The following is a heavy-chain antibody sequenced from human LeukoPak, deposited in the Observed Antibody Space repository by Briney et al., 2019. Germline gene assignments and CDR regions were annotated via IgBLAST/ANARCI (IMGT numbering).Heavy chain of an antibody. CDR3: VRVTRSPGNYFEY. V-gene: IGHV3-11*01. J-gene: IGHJ4*02. CDR2: ISTTATKI. CDR1: GFTFSDYY. Sequence: PGGSLRLSCEASGFTFSDYYMIWLRQAPGKGLEWVAYISTTATKIYYADSVKGRFTISRDNAENSVWLQVNSLRAEDTALYYCVRVTRSPGNYFEYWGQGTLVTVSS. D-gene: IGHD2-21*02.